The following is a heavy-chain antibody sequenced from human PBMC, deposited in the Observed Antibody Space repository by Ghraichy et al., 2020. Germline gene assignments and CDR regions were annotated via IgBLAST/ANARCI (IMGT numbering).Heavy chain of an antibody. V-gene: IGHV3-33*01. D-gene: IGHD3-22*01. J-gene: IGHJ4*02. CDR1: GFTFTNYG. Sequence: GGSLRLSCATSGFTFTNYGFHWVRQAPGKGLEWVAVIWYDGNRKYYADSVRGRFTVSRDNSKNTLYLQMNSLRAEDTAVYYCARDGDGSGHYSKFDYWGQGILVTVSS. CDR3: ARDGDGSGHYSKFDY. CDR2: IWYDGNRK.